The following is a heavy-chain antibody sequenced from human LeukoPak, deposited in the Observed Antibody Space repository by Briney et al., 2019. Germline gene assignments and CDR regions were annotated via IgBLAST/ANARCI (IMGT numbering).Heavy chain of an antibody. CDR2: ISAYNRNT. J-gene: IGHJ4*02. CDR1: GYTFTNYG. D-gene: IGHD5-24*01. Sequence: ASVKVSCKASGYTFTNYGINWVRQAPGQGLEWMGWISAYNRNTNYAQKFQGRVTMTRNTSISTAYMELSSLRSEDTAVYYCARGLRWLQFNRGFVYWGQGTLVTVSS. CDR3: ARGLRWLQFNRGFVY. V-gene: IGHV1-18*01.